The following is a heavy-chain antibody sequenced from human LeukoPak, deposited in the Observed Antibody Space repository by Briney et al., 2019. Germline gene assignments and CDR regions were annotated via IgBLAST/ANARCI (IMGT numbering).Heavy chain of an antibody. CDR3: ARGRRDYDFWSGYLYYFDY. CDR1: GFTFSSYA. Sequence: GSLRLSCAASGFTFSSYAMHWIRQPPGKGLEWIGEINHSGSTNYNPSLKSRVTISVDTSKNQFSLKLSSVTAADTAVYYCARGRRDYDFWSGYLYYFDYWGQGTLVTVSS. V-gene: IGHV4-34*01. CDR2: INHSGST. J-gene: IGHJ4*02. D-gene: IGHD3-3*01.